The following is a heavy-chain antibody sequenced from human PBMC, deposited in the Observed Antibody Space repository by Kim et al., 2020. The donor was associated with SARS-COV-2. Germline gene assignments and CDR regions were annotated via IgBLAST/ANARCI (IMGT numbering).Heavy chain of an antibody. Sequence: GGSLRLSCSASGFTFNNYGMHWVRQPPGKGLEWVAVIWFDGSDKYYADSVKGRFTISRDNSKDTLYLQMRSLRAEDTALYYCARGPHYDSWSGYSDYYYGMDVWGQGTTVTVPS. CDR1: GFTFNNYG. V-gene: IGHV3-33*01. CDR3: ARGPHYDSWSGYSDYYYGMDV. CDR2: IWFDGSDK. J-gene: IGHJ6*02. D-gene: IGHD3-3*01.